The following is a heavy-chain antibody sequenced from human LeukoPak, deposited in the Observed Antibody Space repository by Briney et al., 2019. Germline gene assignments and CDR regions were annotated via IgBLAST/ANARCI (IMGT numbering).Heavy chain of an antibody. Sequence: QPGGSLRLSCAASGFTFDDYAMHWVRQAPGKGLEWVSLISGDSGSKYYADSVKGRFTISRDNSKNSLFLQMNGLSTEDTALYYCARDIHDRGYADCWGQGTLVTVPS. J-gene: IGHJ4*02. CDR3: ARDIHDRGYADC. D-gene: IGHD3-22*01. V-gene: IGHV3-43*02. CDR1: GFTFDDYA. CDR2: ISGDSGSK.